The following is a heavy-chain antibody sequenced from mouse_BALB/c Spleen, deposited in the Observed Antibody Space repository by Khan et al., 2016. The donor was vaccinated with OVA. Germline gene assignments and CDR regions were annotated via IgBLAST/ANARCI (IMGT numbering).Heavy chain of an antibody. V-gene: IGHV5-9-3*01. CDR3: ARHNYGPFAY. D-gene: IGHD1-1*01. Sequence: EVELVESGGDLVKPGGSLKLSCSASGFTFSTYAMSWVHQTPEKRLEWVATISSGGDNIYYPDSVKGRFTISRDNAKNTLYLQMSSLRSEDTAMYYCARHNYGPFAYWGQGTLVTVSA. J-gene: IGHJ3*01. CDR2: ISSGGDNI. CDR1: GFTFSTYA.